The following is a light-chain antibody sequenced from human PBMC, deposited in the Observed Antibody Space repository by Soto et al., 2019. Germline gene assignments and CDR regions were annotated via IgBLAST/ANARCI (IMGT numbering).Light chain of an antibody. V-gene: IGLV1-40*01. CDR3: QSYDRSLSVV. CDR2: GNS. CDR1: SSNIGAGYD. Sequence: QSVLTQPPSVSGAPGQRVTISCTGSSSNIGAGYDVHWYQQLPGTAPKLLIYGNSNRPSGVPDRFSGSKSGTSASLAITGLQAEHEADYYCQSYDRSLSVVFGGGTKLTVL. J-gene: IGLJ2*01.